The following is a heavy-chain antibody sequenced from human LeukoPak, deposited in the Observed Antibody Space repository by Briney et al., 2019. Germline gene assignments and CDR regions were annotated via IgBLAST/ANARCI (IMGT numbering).Heavy chain of an antibody. CDR2: ISSSSSYI. J-gene: IGHJ3*02. CDR1: GFTFSSYS. V-gene: IGHV3-21*01. Sequence: GGSLRLSCAASGFTFSSYSMNWVRQAPGKGLEWVSSISSSSSYIYYADSVKGRFTISRDNAKNSVYLQMNSLRAEDTAVYYCARAGITMVRGVIITLSHDAFDIWGQGTMVTVSS. D-gene: IGHD3-10*01. CDR3: ARAGITMVRGVIITLSHDAFDI.